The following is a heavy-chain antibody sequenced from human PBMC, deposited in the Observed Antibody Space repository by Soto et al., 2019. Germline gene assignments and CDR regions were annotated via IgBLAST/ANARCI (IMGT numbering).Heavy chain of an antibody. Sequence: EVQLLESGGGLVQPGGSLRLSCAASGFSFRDYAMSWVRQAPGKGLAWVSGISGSGGSTYYAASVKGRLTISRDNSKNTVYLQMNSLRAEDTAVYYCSKGEFGSGRYSGTFDYWGQGIPVTVSS. CDR2: ISGSGGST. J-gene: IGHJ4*02. V-gene: IGHV3-23*01. CDR1: GFSFRDYA. CDR3: SKGEFGSGRYSGTFDY. D-gene: IGHD3-10*01.